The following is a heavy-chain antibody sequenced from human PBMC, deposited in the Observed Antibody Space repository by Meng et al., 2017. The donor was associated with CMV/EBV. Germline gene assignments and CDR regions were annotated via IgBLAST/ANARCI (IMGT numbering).Heavy chain of an antibody. D-gene: IGHD2-2*01. CDR1: GCTFSSYA. J-gene: IGHJ6*02. CDR3: ARGIVVVPAALSYYYYYGMDV. CDR2: IIPIFGTA. V-gene: IGHV1-69*05. Sequence: SSVKVSCKASGCTFSSYAISWVRQAPGQGLEWMGGIIPIFGTANYAQKLQGRVTITTDESTSTDYMELSSLRSEDTAVYYCARGIVVVPAALSYYYYYGMDVWGQGTTVTVSS.